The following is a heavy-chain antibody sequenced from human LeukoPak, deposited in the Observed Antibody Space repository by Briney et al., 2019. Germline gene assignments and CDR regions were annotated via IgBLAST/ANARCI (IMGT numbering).Heavy chain of an antibody. CDR2: INPNSGGT. Sequence: ASVKVSCKASGYTFTGYYMHWVRQAPGQGPEWMGWINPNSGGTNYAQTFQGRVTMTRDTSISTAFMELSSLTSDDTAVYYCARVRAYNWNDGGWFDPWGQGTLVTASS. V-gene: IGHV1-2*02. CDR1: GYTFTGYY. J-gene: IGHJ5*02. CDR3: ARVRAYNWNDGGWFDP. D-gene: IGHD1-20*01.